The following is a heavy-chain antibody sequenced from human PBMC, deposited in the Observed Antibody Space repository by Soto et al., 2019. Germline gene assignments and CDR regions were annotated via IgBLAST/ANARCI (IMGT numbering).Heavy chain of an antibody. CDR2: ISSSSSSI. CDR3: ARSYGSCKTDV. D-gene: IGHD3-10*01. J-gene: IGHJ6*02. V-gene: IGHV3-21*01. CDR1: GFSFSSYS. Sequence: EVLLVESGGCLVKPGGSLRLSCAASGFSFSSYSMNWVRQAPGKGLEWVSSISSSSSSIYYADSAKGRFTISRDNAKNSLYLQMNNLRVEDTAVYYCARSYGSCKTDVWGQGTTVTVSS.